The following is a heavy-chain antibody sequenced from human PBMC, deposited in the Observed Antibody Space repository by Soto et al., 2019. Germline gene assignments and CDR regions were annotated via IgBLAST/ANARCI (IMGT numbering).Heavy chain of an antibody. J-gene: IGHJ4*02. V-gene: IGHV1-2*02. D-gene: IGHD6-19*01. CDR3: ARGTSAWSPFLD. CDR2: IKPKTGVT. CDR1: GYTFTDSY. Sequence: QVQLVQSGAEVKKPGASVKVSCKASGYTFTDSYIHWVRQAPGEGLEWLGWIKPKTGVTNSAQKFEGRVTMTGDLASSTAYMDLTSLTSDEVAVYYFARGTSAWSPFLDWGQGTLVTVSS.